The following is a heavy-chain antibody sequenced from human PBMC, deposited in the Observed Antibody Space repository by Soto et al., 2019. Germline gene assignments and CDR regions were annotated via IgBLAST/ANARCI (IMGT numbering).Heavy chain of an antibody. D-gene: IGHD3-16*02. CDR1: GYTFTAYA. CDR2: INPGNGNT. Sequence: QVQLVQSGGEAKKPGASVKVSCEASGYTFTAYAIHWLRQAPGQRLEWMTWINPGNGNTKYSQKFLGRVSITRDTSASTAYLELGSLRSEDTAVYYCARSAISPYGGLIGPFDYWGQGNLVTVSS. CDR3: ARSAISPYGGLIGPFDY. V-gene: IGHV1-3*01. J-gene: IGHJ4*02.